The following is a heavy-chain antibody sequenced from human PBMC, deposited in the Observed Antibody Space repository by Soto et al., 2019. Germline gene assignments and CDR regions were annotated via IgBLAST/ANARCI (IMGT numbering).Heavy chain of an antibody. V-gene: IGHV3-30*18. CDR1: GFTFSSYG. J-gene: IGHJ6*02. D-gene: IGHD3-3*01. Sequence: PGGSLRLSCAASGFTFSSYGMHWVRQAPGKGLEWVAVISYDGSNKYYADSVKGRFTISRDNSKNTLYLQMNSLRAEDTAVYYCAKDFSYFVFWSGYFPRVDYYYGMDVWGQGTTVTVSS. CDR2: ISYDGSNK. CDR3: AKDFSYFVFWSGYFPRVDYYYGMDV.